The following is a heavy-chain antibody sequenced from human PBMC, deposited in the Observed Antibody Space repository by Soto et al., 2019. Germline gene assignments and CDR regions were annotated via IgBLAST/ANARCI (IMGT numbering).Heavy chain of an antibody. CDR2: IKTKSEGGPT. V-gene: IGHV3-15*05. Sequence: GSLRLSCAASGFTFSSYWMSWVRQAPGKGLEWVGRIKTKSEGGPTDYAAAVKGRFTVSRDDSKNTLYLQMNSLKTEDTAVYYCTTGSVEGVWGQGTTVTVSS. CDR1: GFTFSSYW. CDR3: TTGSVEGV. J-gene: IGHJ6*02.